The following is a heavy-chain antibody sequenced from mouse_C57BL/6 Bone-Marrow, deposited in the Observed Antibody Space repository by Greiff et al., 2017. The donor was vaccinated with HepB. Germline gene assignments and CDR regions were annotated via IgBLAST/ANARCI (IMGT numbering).Heavy chain of an antibody. CDR2: INYDGSST. Sequence: EVKLVESEGGLVQPGRSMKLSCTASGFTFSDYYMAWVRQVPEKGLEWVANINYDGSSTYYLVSLKSRFIISRDNAKNILYLQMSSLKSEDTATYCCARDGYWYFDVWGTGTTVTVSS. J-gene: IGHJ1*03. V-gene: IGHV5-16*01. CDR3: ARDGYWYFDV. CDR1: GFTFSDYY.